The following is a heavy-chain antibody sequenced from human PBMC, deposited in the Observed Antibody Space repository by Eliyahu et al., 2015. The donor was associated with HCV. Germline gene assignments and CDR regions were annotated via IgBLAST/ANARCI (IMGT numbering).Heavy chain of an antibody. CDR2: IRRKAYGGTT. J-gene: IGHJ5*02. CDR3: TRVGHGDYDWFDP. D-gene: IGHD4-17*01. Sequence: EVQLVESGGGLEQPGRSLRLSCSASGFTFGXYAMNWFRQAPGRGXEWIGFIRRKAYGGTTEYAASVKGRFTISRDDSKSIAYLQMNILETEDTAVYYCTRVGHGDYDWFDPWGQGTLVTVSS. V-gene: IGHV3-49*03. CDR1: GFTFGXYA.